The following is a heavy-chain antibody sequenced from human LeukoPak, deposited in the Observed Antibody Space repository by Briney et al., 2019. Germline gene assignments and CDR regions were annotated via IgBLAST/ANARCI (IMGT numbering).Heavy chain of an antibody. CDR3: AEVDYDSSGYYPSGYFQH. Sequence: PGGSLRLSCAASGFTFSSYAMSWVRQAPGKGLEWVSAISGSGGSTYYADSVKGRFTISRDNSKNTLYLQMNSLRAEDTAVYYCAEVDYDSSGYYPSGYFQHWGQGTLVTVSS. J-gene: IGHJ1*01. D-gene: IGHD3-22*01. CDR2: ISGSGGST. CDR1: GFTFSSYA. V-gene: IGHV3-23*01.